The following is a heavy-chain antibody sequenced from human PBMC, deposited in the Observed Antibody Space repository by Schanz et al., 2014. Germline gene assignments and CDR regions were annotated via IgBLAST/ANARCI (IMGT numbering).Heavy chain of an antibody. V-gene: IGHV4-4*02. D-gene: IGHD5-18*01. CDR3: ARSVGMVRRYFDS. CDR2: VYHSGGT. CDR1: GGSISNANW. Sequence: QVQLQESGPGLVKPSGTLSLTCAVSGGSISNANWWSWVRQPPGKGLQWIGEVYHSGGTNYNPSLKSRVTISLDVSKNKFSLRLNSVTAADTAVYYCARSVGMVRRYFDSWGQGNLVTVSS. J-gene: IGHJ4*02.